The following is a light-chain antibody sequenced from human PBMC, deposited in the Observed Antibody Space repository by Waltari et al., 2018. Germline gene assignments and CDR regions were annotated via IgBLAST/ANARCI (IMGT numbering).Light chain of an antibody. V-gene: IGKV1-39*01. J-gene: IGKJ5*01. CDR2: AAS. CDR1: QSISRY. Sequence: DIQMTQSPSSLSASVGASVIITCRASQSISRYLNWYQQKPGEAPKLLIYAASSLQSGVPSTFSGAGSGTDFTLTISSLQPEDFATYFCQQSYIPPITFGQGTRLDIK. CDR3: QQSYIPPIT.